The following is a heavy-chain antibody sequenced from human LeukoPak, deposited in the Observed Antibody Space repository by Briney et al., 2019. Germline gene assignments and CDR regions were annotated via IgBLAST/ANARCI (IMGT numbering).Heavy chain of an antibody. Sequence: GGSLRLSCATPGFSFSNAWMNWVRQAPGKGLEWVSAISGSGAYTYYADSVKGRFTISRDNAKNSLYLQMNSLRDEDTAVYYCARYAAPIDYWGQGTLVTVSS. CDR2: ISGSGAYT. CDR1: GFSFSNAW. V-gene: IGHV3-21*01. CDR3: ARYAAPIDY. D-gene: IGHD2-2*01. J-gene: IGHJ4*02.